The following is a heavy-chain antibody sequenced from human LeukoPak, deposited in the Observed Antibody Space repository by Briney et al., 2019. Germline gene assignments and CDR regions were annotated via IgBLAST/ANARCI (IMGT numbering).Heavy chain of an antibody. CDR1: GYTFTGYY. CDR2: INPNSGGT. V-gene: IGHV1-2*02. D-gene: IGHD1-26*01. J-gene: IGHJ6*03. CDR3: ARTGIVGATQYYMDV. Sequence: ASVTVSCKASGYTFTGYYMHWVRQAPGQGLEWMGWINPNSGGTNYAQKFQGRVTMTRDTSISTAYMELSRLRSDDTAVYYCARTGIVGATQYYMDVWGKGTTVTVSS.